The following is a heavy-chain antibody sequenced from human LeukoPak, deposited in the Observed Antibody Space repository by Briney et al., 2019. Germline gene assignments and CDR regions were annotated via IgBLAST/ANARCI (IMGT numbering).Heavy chain of an antibody. V-gene: IGHV3-21*01. Sequence: GGSLRLSCAASGFTFSSYSMNWVRQAPGKGLEWVSSISSSSSYIYYADSVKGRFTISRDNAKNSLYLQMNSLRAEGTAVYYCARGLSGWEYFDYWGQGTLVTVSS. CDR1: GFTFSSYS. D-gene: IGHD6-19*01. CDR3: ARGLSGWEYFDY. CDR2: ISSSSSYI. J-gene: IGHJ4*02.